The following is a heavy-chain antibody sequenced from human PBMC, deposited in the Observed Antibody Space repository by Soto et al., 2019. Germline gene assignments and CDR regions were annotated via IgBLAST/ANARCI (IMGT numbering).Heavy chain of an antibody. Sequence: GGSLRLSCAASGFTFSSYAMSWVRRAPGKGLEWVSAISGSGGSTYYADSVKGRFTISRDNSKNTLYLQMNSLRAEDTAVYYCAKDPFWIQLWGAFDYWGQGTLVTVSS. CDR3: AKDPFWIQLWGAFDY. J-gene: IGHJ4*02. D-gene: IGHD5-18*01. V-gene: IGHV3-23*01. CDR1: GFTFSSYA. CDR2: ISGSGGST.